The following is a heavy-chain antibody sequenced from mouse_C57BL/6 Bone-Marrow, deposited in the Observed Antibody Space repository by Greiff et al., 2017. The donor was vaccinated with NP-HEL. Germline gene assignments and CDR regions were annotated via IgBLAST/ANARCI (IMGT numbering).Heavy chain of an antibody. Sequence: VQLQQSGAELVRPGASVKLSCTASGFNIKDDYMHWVKQRPEQGLAWIGWIDPENGDTEYASKFQGKATITADTSSNTAYLQLSSLTSEDTAVYYCTSRALITTVVATQWNYFDYWGQGTTLTVSS. J-gene: IGHJ2*01. D-gene: IGHD1-1*01. CDR2: IDPENGDT. CDR1: GFNIKDDY. V-gene: IGHV14-4*01. CDR3: TSRALITTVVATQWNYFDY.